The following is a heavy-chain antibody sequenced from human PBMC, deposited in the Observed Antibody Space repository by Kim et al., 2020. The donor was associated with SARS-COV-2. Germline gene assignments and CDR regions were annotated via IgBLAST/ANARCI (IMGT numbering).Heavy chain of an antibody. D-gene: IGHD6-19*01. J-gene: IGHJ3*02. CDR2: IYHSGST. Sequence: SETLSLTCTVSGYSISSGYYWGWIRQPPGKGLEWIGSIYHSGSTYYNPSLKSRVTISVDTSKNQFSLKLSSVTAADTAVYYCARAPLSSGTAFDIWGQGT. V-gene: IGHV4-38-2*02. CDR3: ARAPLSSGTAFDI. CDR1: GYSISSGYY.